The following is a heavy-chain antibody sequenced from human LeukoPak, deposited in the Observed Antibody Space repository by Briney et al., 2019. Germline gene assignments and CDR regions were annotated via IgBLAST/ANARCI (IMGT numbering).Heavy chain of an antibody. Sequence: SRTLSLTCTVSGGSISSYYWSWIRQPPGKGLEWIGYIYYSGSTNYNPSLKSRVTISVDTSKNQFSLKLSSVTAADTAVYYCARSGYYGSGSYLDYWGQGTLVTVSS. J-gene: IGHJ4*02. CDR1: GGSISSYY. CDR2: IYYSGST. D-gene: IGHD3-10*01. CDR3: ARSGYYGSGSYLDY. V-gene: IGHV4-59*01.